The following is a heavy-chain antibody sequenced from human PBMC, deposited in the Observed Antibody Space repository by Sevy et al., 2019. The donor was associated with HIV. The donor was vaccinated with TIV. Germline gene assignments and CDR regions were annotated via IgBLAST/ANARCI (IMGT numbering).Heavy chain of an antibody. CDR2: IIPILGIA. J-gene: IGHJ4*02. V-gene: IGHV1-69*04. Sequence: ASVKVSCKASGGTFSSYAISWVRQAPGQGLEWMGRIIPILGIANYAQKFQGRVTITADKSTSTAYMELSSLRSEDTAVYYCARVGRDGYTSIDYWGQGTLVTVSS. D-gene: IGHD5-12*01. CDR3: ARVGRDGYTSIDY. CDR1: GGTFSSYA.